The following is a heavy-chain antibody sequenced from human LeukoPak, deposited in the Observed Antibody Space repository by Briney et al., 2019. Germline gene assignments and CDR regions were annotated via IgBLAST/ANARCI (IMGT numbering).Heavy chain of an antibody. Sequence: GGSLRLSCAASGITFSSYVMSWVRQAPGKGLEWVSGISGSGGSTYYADSVKGRFTISRDNSKNTLYLQMNSLRAEDTAVYYCAKGLNIAVAENWGQGTLVTVSS. CDR1: GITFSSYV. V-gene: IGHV3-23*01. D-gene: IGHD6-19*01. CDR2: ISGSGGST. J-gene: IGHJ4*02. CDR3: AKGLNIAVAEN.